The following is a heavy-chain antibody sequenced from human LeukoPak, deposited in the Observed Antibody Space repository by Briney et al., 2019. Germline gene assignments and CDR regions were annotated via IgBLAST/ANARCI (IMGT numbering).Heavy chain of an antibody. J-gene: IGHJ6*04. CDR2: INPNSGGT. Sequence: ASVKVSCKASGYTFTGYYMHWVRQAPGQGLEWMGWINPNSGGTNYAQKFQGRVTMTRDTSISTAYMELSRLRSDDTAVYYCARDRYSGYDPLGSLDYYYYGMDVWGKGTTVTVSS. CDR1: GYTFTGYY. V-gene: IGHV1-2*02. CDR3: ARDRYSGYDPLGSLDYYYYGMDV. D-gene: IGHD5-12*01.